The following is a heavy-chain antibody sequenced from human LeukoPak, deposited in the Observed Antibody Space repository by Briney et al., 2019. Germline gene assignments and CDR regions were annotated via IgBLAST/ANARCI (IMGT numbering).Heavy chain of an antibody. D-gene: IGHD5-18*01. J-gene: IGHJ6*02. CDR2: TYYRSKWYN. CDR3: ARDSRGYSYGILYYYYYGMDV. CDR1: GDSVSSNSAA. V-gene: IGHV6-1*01. Sequence: SQTLSLTCAISGDSVSSNSAAWNWIRQSPSRGLEWLGRTYYRSKWYNDYAVSVKSRITINPDTSKNQFSLQLNSVTPEDTAVYYCARDSRGYSYGILYYYYYGMDVWGQGTTVTVSS.